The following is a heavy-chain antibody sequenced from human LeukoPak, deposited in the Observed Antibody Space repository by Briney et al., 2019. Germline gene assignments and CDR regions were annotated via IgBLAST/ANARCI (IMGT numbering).Heavy chain of an antibody. V-gene: IGHV3-53*01. Sequence: GGSLRLSCAASGFTVSSNYMNWVRQAPGKGLEWVSVITSGGNTYYADSVKGRFTISRDNAKNSLYLQMNSLRAEDTAVYYCARKTSTTVVMEYYFDYWGQGTLVTVSS. CDR3: ARKTSTTVVMEYYFDY. D-gene: IGHD4-23*01. J-gene: IGHJ4*02. CDR1: GFTVSSNY. CDR2: ITSGGNT.